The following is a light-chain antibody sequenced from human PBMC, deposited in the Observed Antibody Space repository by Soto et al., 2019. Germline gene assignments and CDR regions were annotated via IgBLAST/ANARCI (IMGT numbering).Light chain of an antibody. CDR2: LGS. Sequence: DIVMTQSPLSLPITPGEPASISCRSSQSLLHSNGYNYLDWYLQKPGQSPQLLIYLGSSRASGVPDRFSGSGSGTDFTLKISRVEAEDVGVYYCMQALQTPPTFGQGTKV. CDR1: QSLLHSNGYNY. V-gene: IGKV2-28*01. J-gene: IGKJ1*01. CDR3: MQALQTPPT.